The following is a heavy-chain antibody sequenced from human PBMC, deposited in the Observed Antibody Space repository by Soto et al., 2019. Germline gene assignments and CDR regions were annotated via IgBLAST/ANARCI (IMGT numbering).Heavy chain of an antibody. D-gene: IGHD2-2*01. CDR3: ARWGYCSSTSCQYKEGGDNWFDP. Sequence: AASVKVSCKASGGTFSSYAISWVRQAPGQGLEWMGGIIPIFGTANYAQKFQGRVTITADESTSTAYMELSSLRSEDTAVYYCARWGYCSSTSCQYKEGGDNWFDPWGQGTLVTVSS. J-gene: IGHJ5*02. CDR2: IIPIFGTA. CDR1: GGTFSSYA. V-gene: IGHV1-69*13.